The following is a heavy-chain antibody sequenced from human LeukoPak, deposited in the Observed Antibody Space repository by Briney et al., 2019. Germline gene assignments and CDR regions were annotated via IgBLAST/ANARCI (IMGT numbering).Heavy chain of an antibody. Sequence: GGSLRLSCAASGFTFTSYWMTWVRQAPGKGLEWVAVISYDGTNKYFADSVKGRFTISRDNSRNTLYLQMNSLRAEDTAVYFCARDLDSGSLYYYGMDVWGKGTTVTVSS. J-gene: IGHJ6*04. D-gene: IGHD3-10*01. CDR1: GFTFTSYW. CDR2: ISYDGTNK. CDR3: ARDLDSGSLYYYGMDV. V-gene: IGHV3-30*03.